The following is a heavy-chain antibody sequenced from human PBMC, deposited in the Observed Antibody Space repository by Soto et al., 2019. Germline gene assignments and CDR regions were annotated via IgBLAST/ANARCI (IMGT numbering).Heavy chain of an antibody. CDR2: IYYNGNT. V-gene: IGHV4-59*01. Sequence: QVHLQESGPGLVKPSETLSLTCTVSGGSISSDYWTWIRQPPGERLEWIGHIYYNGNTNYNSSLKSRVTISIDTSKNQFSLKLNSVTAADTAVYFCARLANCCGFTFDYWGRGTLVTVSS. CDR3: ARLANCCGFTFDY. D-gene: IGHD2-2*01. J-gene: IGHJ4*02. CDR1: GGSISSDY.